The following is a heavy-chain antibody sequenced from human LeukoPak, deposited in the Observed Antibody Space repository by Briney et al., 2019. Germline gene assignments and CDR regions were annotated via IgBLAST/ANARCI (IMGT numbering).Heavy chain of an antibody. V-gene: IGHV3-48*04. Sequence: GGSLRLSCAASGFTFSSYSMNWVRQAPGKGLEWVSYISSSSSTIYYADSVKGRFTISRDNAKNSLYLQMNSLRAEDTAVYYCAREAAYCGGDCYSALYYYYYGMDVWGQGTTVTVSS. CDR1: GFTFSSYS. CDR3: AREAAYCGGDCYSALYYYYYGMDV. J-gene: IGHJ6*02. D-gene: IGHD2-21*02. CDR2: ISSSSSTI.